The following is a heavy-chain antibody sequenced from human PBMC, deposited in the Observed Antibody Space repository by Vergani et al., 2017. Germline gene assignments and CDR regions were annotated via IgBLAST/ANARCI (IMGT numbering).Heavy chain of an antibody. Sequence: QVQLVQSGAEVKKPGSPVKVSCKASGGTFSSYTTSWARQAPGQGLEWMGRIISILGIANYAQQFQGRATITAHKTTSTASMEPSRLRSEDTTVYYCALEVDDTSSYYRDYSSQGTLVTV. J-gene: IGHJ4*02. D-gene: IGHD3-22*01. CDR1: GGTFSSYT. V-gene: IGHV1-69*02. CDR2: IISILGIA. CDR3: ALEVDDTSSYYRDY.